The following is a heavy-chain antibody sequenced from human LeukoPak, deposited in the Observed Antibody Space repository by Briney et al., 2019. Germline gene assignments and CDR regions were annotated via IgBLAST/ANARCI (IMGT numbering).Heavy chain of an antibody. CDR2: IYYSGST. J-gene: IGHJ4*02. CDR1: GGSISSGDYY. CDR3: ARRKDITIFGVVNHYFDY. D-gene: IGHD3-3*01. Sequence: PSETLSLTCTVSGGSISSGDYYWSWIRQPPGKGLEWIGYIYYSGSTYYNPSLKSRVTISVDRSKNQFSLKLSSVTAADTAVYYRARRKDITIFGVVNHYFDYWGQGTLVTVSS. V-gene: IGHV4-30-4*01.